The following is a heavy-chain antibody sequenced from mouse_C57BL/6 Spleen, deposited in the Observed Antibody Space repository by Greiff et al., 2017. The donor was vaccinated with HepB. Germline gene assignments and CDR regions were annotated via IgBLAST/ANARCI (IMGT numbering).Heavy chain of an antibody. V-gene: IGHV14-1*01. Sequence: EVQLQQSGAELVRPGASVKLSCTASGFNIKDYYMHWVKQRPEQGLEWIGRIDPEDGDTEYAPKFQGKATMTADTSSNTAYLQLSSLTSEDTAVYYCTTETAQATRCAYWGQGTLVTVSA. CDR2: IDPEDGDT. CDR1: GFNIKDYY. CDR3: TTETAQATRCAY. D-gene: IGHD3-2*02. J-gene: IGHJ3*01.